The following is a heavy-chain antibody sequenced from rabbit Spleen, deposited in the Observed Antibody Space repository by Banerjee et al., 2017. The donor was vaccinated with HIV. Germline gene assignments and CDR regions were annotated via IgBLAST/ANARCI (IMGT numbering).Heavy chain of an antibody. CDR1: GFDFGTYY. Sequence: QLVESGGGLVQPGGSLKLSCKASGFDFGTYYMSWVRQAPGKGLEWIGYIDPVFGIAVYASWVNGRFTISSHNAQNTLYLQLNSLTAADTATYLCARDLAGIIGWNFGLWGPGTLVTVS. J-gene: IGHJ4*01. CDR2: IDPVFGIA. D-gene: IGHD4-1*01. V-gene: IGHV1S7*01. CDR3: ARDLAGIIGWNFGL.